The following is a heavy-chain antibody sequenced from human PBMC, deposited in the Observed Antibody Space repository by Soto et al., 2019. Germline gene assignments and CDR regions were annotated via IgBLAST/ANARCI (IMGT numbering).Heavy chain of an antibody. CDR3: ARHRALNWFDP. J-gene: IGHJ5*02. CDR2: MYYSGST. V-gene: IGHV4-59*08. CDR1: GDTISSSY. Sequence: PSECVYLPSTVSGDTISSSYLSWIRQPPGKGLEWIGYMYYSGSTSYNPSLNSRVTLSVDTSKNQFFLKLSFVTAADTAVYYCARHRALNWFDPWGQGTLVTVSS.